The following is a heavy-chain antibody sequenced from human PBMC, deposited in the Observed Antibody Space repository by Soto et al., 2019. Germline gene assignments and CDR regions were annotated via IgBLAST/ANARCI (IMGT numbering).Heavy chain of an antibody. CDR2: ISYSGST. CDR1: SDSISNYY. V-gene: IGHV4-59*05. Sequence: PSETLSLTCTVSSDSISNYYCSWFRQPPGKGLEWIASISYSGSTYYNPTLKSRLIISVDTSKSQFSLQLSSVTASDTAVYYCVSFCPPPFAGVLTYYTEALNSWGGGTLATVPS. J-gene: IGHJ4*02. D-gene: IGHD3-3*01. CDR3: VSFCPPPFAGVLTYYTEALNS.